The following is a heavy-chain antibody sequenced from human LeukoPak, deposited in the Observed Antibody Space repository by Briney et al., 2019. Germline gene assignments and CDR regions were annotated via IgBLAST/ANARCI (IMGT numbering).Heavy chain of an antibody. V-gene: IGHV3-30*04. CDR2: ISYDGSNK. Sequence: PGASLRLSCAASGFTFNNYAMNWVRQAPGKGLEWVAVISYDGSNKYYADSVKGRFTISRDNSKNTLYLQMNSLRAEDTAVYYCARGRSRIVVVVAVDYWGQGTLVTVSS. J-gene: IGHJ4*02. CDR1: GFTFNNYA. CDR3: ARGRSRIVVVVAVDY. D-gene: IGHD2-15*01.